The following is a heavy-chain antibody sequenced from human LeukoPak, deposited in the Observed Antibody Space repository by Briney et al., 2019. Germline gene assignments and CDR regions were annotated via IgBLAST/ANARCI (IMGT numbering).Heavy chain of an antibody. D-gene: IGHD6-13*01. CDR3: AKVRMGSSIFDY. CDR1: GFTFSSYA. Sequence: GGSLRLSCAASGFTFSSYAMHWVRQAPGKGLEWVAVISYDGSNKYYADSVKGRFTISRDNSKNTLYLQMNSLRAEDTAVYYCAKVRMGSSIFDYWGQGTLVTVSS. V-gene: IGHV3-30*04. CDR2: ISYDGSNK. J-gene: IGHJ4*02.